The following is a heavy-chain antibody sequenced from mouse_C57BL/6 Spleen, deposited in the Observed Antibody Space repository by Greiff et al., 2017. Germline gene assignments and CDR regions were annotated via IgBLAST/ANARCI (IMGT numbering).Heavy chain of an antibody. D-gene: IGHD1-1*01. CDR2: IWTGGGT. CDR1: GFSLTSYA. J-gene: IGHJ3*01. CDR3: ATSYYYGSSLAWFAY. V-gene: IGHV2-9-1*01. Sequence: VQVVESGPGLVAPSQSLSITCTVSGFSLTSYAISWVRQPPGQGLEWLGVIWTGGGTNYNSARKSRLSISQDNSKSQVFLKMSSLQTDDTARYYCATSYYYGSSLAWFAYWGQGTLVTVSA.